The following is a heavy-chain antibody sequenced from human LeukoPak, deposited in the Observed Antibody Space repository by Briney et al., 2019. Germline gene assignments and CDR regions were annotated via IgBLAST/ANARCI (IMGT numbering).Heavy chain of an antibody. CDR3: AKHRLYYYDSSGYYFDY. D-gene: IGHD3-22*01. CDR2: ISGSGGST. CDR1: GFTFSSYA. Sequence: PGGSLRLSCAASGFTFSSYAMSWVRQAPGKGLEWVSAISGSGGSTYYADSVKGRFTISRDNSKNTLYLQTNSLRAEDTAVYYCAKHRLYYYDSSGYYFDYWGQGTLVTVSS. V-gene: IGHV3-23*01. J-gene: IGHJ4*02.